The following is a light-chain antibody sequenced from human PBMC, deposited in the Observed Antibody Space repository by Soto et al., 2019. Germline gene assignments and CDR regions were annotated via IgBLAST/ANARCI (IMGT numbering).Light chain of an antibody. CDR2: DAS. Sequence: DIQMTQPPSTLSASVGDEVTITCRASQTISRWFAWYQQKPGRAPKLLIYDASTLESGVPSRFSGSGSETEFTLTISRLQPDDFATYFCHSRAFGQGTRLEIK. J-gene: IGKJ5*01. CDR1: QTISRW. CDR3: HSRA. V-gene: IGKV1-5*01.